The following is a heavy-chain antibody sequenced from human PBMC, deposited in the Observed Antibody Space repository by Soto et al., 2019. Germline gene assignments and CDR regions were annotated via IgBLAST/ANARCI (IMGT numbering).Heavy chain of an antibody. CDR2: ISSSGSTI. D-gene: IGHD4-17*01. J-gene: IGHJ6*02. CDR1: GFTFSDYY. V-gene: IGHV3-11*01. CDR3: AKDSGSHYGSHYGDSDYYDYGMDV. Sequence: QVQLVESGGGLVKPGGSLRLSCAASGFTFSDYYMNWIRQAPGKGLEWVSYISSSGSTIDYADSVKGRFTISRDNAKNSLYLHMHSLRAADTAVYYCAKDSGSHYGSHYGDSDYYDYGMDVWGQGTTVTVSS.